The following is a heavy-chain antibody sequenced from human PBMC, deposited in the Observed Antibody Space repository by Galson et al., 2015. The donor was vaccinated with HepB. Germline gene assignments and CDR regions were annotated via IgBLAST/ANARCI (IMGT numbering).Heavy chain of an antibody. Sequence: SETLSLTCAVSGGSISSSNWWSWVRQPPGKGLEWIGEIYHSGSTNYNPSLKSRVTISVDKSKNQFSLKLSSVTAADTAVYYCARDLMQQLVPSGFDPWGQGTLVTVSS. V-gene: IGHV4-4*02. CDR3: ARDLMQQLVPSGFDP. CDR1: GGSISSSNW. D-gene: IGHD6-13*01. CDR2: IYHSGST. J-gene: IGHJ5*02.